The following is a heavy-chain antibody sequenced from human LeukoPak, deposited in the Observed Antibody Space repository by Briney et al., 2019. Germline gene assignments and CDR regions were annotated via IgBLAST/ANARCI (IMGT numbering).Heavy chain of an antibody. D-gene: IGHD2-21*01. Sequence: SETLSLTCAVYGGSFSGYYWSWIRQPPGNGLEWIGEINHSGSTNYNPSLKSRGTISVDTSKTQFSLKLSSVTAADTAVYYCARDHMGGGFAPWGQGTLVTVSS. J-gene: IGHJ5*02. CDR3: ARDHMGGGFAP. V-gene: IGHV4-34*01. CDR2: INHSGST. CDR1: GGSFSGYY.